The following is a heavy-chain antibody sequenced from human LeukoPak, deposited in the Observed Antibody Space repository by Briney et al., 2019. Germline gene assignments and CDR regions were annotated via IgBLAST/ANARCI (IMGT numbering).Heavy chain of an antibody. CDR2: INIDGSEA. V-gene: IGHV3-74*03. CDR3: ARGTFFWRGVDY. D-gene: IGHD3-3*01. Sequence: GGSLRLSCVASGFPFSDYWMHWVRQTPGKGLVWVSRINIDGSEAKYADSVKGRVTTSRDNAKNTLYLQMNSLRAEDTALYYCARGTFFWRGVDYWGQGTLVTVSS. J-gene: IGHJ4*02. CDR1: GFPFSDYW.